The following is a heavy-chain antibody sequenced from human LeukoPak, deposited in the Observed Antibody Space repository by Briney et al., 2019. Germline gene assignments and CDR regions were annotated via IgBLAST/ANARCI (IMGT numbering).Heavy chain of an antibody. CDR1: GGSISSSPYY. D-gene: IGHD6-13*01. CDR3: ARGGYSSWYFSDAFDI. J-gene: IGHJ3*02. CDR2: IYYSGST. V-gene: IGHV4-39*07. Sequence: PSETLSLTCTVSGGSISSSPYYWGWIRQPPGKGLQWIASIYYSGSTYYNPSLKSRVTISVDTSKNQFSLKLSSVTAADTAVYYCARGGYSSWYFSDAFDIWGQGTMVTVSS.